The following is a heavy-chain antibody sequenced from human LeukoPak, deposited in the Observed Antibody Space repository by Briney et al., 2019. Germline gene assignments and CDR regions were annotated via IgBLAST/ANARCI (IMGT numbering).Heavy chain of an antibody. J-gene: IGHJ4*02. Sequence: GASLRLSRAVSGITVSNSGMGCVSQDAGKWMGWEACISDSGRSTNYADSVKGWFTISRDNPKTTLSLQMSSLRAEVTAVYFCAKRGVVIRVFLVGFHNEAYYFDSWGQGALVTVSS. CDR2: ISDSGRST. CDR3: AKRGVVIRVFLVGFHNEAYYFDS. V-gene: IGHV3-23*01. D-gene: IGHD3-10*01. CDR1: GITVSNSG.